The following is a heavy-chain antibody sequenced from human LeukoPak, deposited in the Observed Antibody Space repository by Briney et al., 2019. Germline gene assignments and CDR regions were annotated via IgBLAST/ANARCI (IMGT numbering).Heavy chain of an antibody. CDR1: GGSTSSYY. J-gene: IGHJ4*02. V-gene: IGHV4-59*01. D-gene: IGHD3-22*01. CDR2: IYYSGST. Sequence: SETLSLTCTVSGGSTSSYYWSWIRQRPGKGLEWIGYIYYSGSTNYNPSLKSRVTISVDTSKNQFSLKLSSVTAADTAVYYCARGPAYYYDSSGDCPLKDWGQGALVTLSS. CDR3: ARGPAYYYDSSGDCPLKD.